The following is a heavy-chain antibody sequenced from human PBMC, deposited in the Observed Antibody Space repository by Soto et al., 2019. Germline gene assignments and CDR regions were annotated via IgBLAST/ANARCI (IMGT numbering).Heavy chain of an antibody. Sequence: QVQLVQSGAEVKKPGASVKVSCKASGYTFTSYGISWVRQAPGQGLEWMGWISAYNGNTNYAQKLQGRVTLATDTSRSTVYMQVKKLRSDDTAVYYCARVLGRSKRLLVVANPGERALDIWGQGKMVTVS. D-gene: IGHD2-15*01. CDR2: ISAYNGNT. CDR3: ARVLGRSKRLLVVANPGERALDI. V-gene: IGHV1-18*01. J-gene: IGHJ3*02. CDR1: GYTFTSYG.